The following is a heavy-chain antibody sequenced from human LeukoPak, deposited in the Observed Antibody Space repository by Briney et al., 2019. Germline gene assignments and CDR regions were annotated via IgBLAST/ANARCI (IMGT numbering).Heavy chain of an antibody. V-gene: IGHV1-69*06. CDR3: ARALGYCTGGSCYSMDY. CDR1: RGTFSSYA. CDR2: LIPIFGTA. D-gene: IGHD2-15*01. Sequence: AAVKVSCKASRGTFSSYAIRWVRQAPGQGREWMGGLIPIFGTANYAQKFPRRVTITADKSTITAYMELSRLTSEDTAVYYCARALGYCTGGSCYSMDYWGQGDLVTVSS. J-gene: IGHJ4*02.